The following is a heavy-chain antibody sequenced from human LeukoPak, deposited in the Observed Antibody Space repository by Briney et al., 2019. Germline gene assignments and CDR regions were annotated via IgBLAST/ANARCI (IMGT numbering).Heavy chain of an antibody. CDR2: IRYDGSNK. Sequence: GGSLRLSCAASGFTFSSYWMSWVRQAPGKGLEWVAFIRYDGSNKYYADSVKGRFTISRDNSKNTLYLQMNSLRAEDTAVYYCAKVLWIAARPVDYWGQGTLVTVSS. CDR1: GFTFSSYW. D-gene: IGHD6-6*01. V-gene: IGHV3-30*02. CDR3: AKVLWIAARPVDY. J-gene: IGHJ4*02.